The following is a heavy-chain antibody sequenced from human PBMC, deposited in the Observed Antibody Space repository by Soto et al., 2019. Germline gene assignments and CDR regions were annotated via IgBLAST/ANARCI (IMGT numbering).Heavy chain of an antibody. CDR3: ARHYGSFDP. D-gene: IGHD6-19*01. J-gene: IGHJ5*02. CDR1: GGYSSNSGYY. CDR2: VFYSGGT. V-gene: IGHV4-39*01. Sequence: PSETLSLTCSVAGGYSSNSGYYWGWVRQPPGKGLEWIASVFYSGGTYYKPSLKSRVTISIDTSKNQFSLNLNSVTAADTAVYYCARHYGSFDPWGQGTLVTVSS.